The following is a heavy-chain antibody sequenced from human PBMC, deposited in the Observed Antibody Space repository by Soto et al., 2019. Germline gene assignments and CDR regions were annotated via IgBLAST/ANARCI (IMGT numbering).Heavy chain of an antibody. CDR3: AIRGASQWLKF. J-gene: IGHJ4*02. CDR1: GDSFTTYW. V-gene: IGHV5-51*01. D-gene: IGHD6-19*01. Sequence: GESLKISCQASGDSFTTYWIAWVRQMPGKGLEWMGIIYTGDSDTRYSPSFQGQVTISADKSISTAYLQWSSLKASDTAIYYCAIRGASQWLKFWGQGTLVSVSS. CDR2: IYTGDSDT.